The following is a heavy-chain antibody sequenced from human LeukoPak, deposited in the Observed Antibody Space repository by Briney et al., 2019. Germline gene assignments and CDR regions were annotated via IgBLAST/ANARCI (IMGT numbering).Heavy chain of an antibody. D-gene: IGHD6-13*01. V-gene: IGHV4-59*08. CDR3: ARQEGRAAASDY. J-gene: IGHJ4*02. CDR2: IYYSGST. Sequence: KHFETLSLTCTVSGYSISSSYYWSWIRQPPGKGLEWIGYIYYSGSTNYNPSLKSRVTISVDTSKNQFSLKLSSVTAADTAVYYCARQEGRAAASDYWGQGTLVTVSS. CDR1: GYSISSSYY.